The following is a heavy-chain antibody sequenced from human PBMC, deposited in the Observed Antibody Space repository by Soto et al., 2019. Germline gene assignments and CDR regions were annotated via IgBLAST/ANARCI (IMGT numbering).Heavy chain of an antibody. CDR2: IYPGDSDT. V-gene: IGHV5-51*01. CDR3: ARQAGYSGYDPPSKYYYYYYGMDV. J-gene: IGHJ6*02. Sequence: GESLKISRGGSGYRFTIYCIGLVCQMPGKGLDWMWIIYPGDSDTRYSPSFQGQVTISADKSISTAYLQWSSLKASDTAMYYCARQAGYSGYDPPSKYYYYYYGMDVWGQGTTVTVSS. CDR1: GYRFTIYC. D-gene: IGHD5-12*01.